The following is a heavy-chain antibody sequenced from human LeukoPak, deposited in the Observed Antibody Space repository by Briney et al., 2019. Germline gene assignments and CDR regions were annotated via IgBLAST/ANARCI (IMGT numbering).Heavy chain of an antibody. V-gene: IGHV3-23*01. CDR2: ISGSGGST. J-gene: IGHJ4*02. D-gene: IGHD1-26*01. CDR1: GFTFSSYW. Sequence: GGSLRLSCAPSGFTFSSYWMSWVRQAPGKGLEWVSAISGSGGSTYYADSVKGRFTISRDNSKNTLYLQMNSLRAEDTAVYYCAKDRSGSYYFDYWGQGTLVTVSS. CDR3: AKDRSGSYYFDY.